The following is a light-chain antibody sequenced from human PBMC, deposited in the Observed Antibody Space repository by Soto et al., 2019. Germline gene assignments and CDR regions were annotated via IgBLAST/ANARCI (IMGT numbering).Light chain of an antibody. J-gene: IGKJ4*01. CDR3: QQRSNWPLGLT. CDR1: QSVSSY. V-gene: IGKV3-11*01. Sequence: DIVLTQFPATLSMSPGERATLSCRASQSVSSYLAWYQQKPGQPPRLLIYDASNRATGIPARFSGSGSGTDFTLTISSLEPEDFAVYYCQQRSNWPLGLTFGGGTKVDIK. CDR2: DAS.